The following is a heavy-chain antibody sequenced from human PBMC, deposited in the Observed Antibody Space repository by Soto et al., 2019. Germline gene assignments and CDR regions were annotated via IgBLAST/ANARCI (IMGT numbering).Heavy chain of an antibody. CDR2: VVVGSGDT. V-gene: IGHV1-58*01. D-gene: IGHD4-4*01. Sequence: QMPLVQSGPEVKKPGTSVKVSCKASGFIFINSVVQWVRQARGHGLEWIGWVVVGSGDTNLAQKFQGRVTITRDMSAGTAYMELSDLRSEDTAVYYCAADVYSSPNWYGMDVWGQGTTVTVSS. CDR3: AADVYSSPNWYGMDV. CDR1: GFIFINSV. J-gene: IGHJ6*02.